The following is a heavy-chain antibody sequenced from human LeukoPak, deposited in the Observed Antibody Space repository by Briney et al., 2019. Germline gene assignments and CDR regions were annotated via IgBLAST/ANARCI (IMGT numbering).Heavy chain of an antibody. CDR2: ISASGDST. D-gene: IGHD3-22*01. CDR3: AKGQYGSSGYYYFDY. CDR1: GFTFSTYA. J-gene: IGHJ4*02. Sequence: PGGSLRLSCSASGFTFSTYAMHWVRQAPGQGLEFVSAISASGDSTYYADSVKGRFTISRDNSNNTLYLQMNSLRAGDTAVYYCAKGQYGSSGYYYFDYWGQGTLVTVSS. V-gene: IGHV3-23*01.